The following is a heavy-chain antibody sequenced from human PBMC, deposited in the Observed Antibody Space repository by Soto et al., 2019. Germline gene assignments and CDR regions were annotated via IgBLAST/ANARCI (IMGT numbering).Heavy chain of an antibody. CDR2: INHSGST. J-gene: IGHJ6*02. D-gene: IGHD7-27*01. CDR3: ARAGVGAGIGPGDRYYGMDV. Sequence: QVQLQQWGAGLLKPSETLSLTCAVYGGSFSGYYWSWIRQSPGKGLEWIGGINHSGSTNYNPSLKSRVTKSMNTSKNKFSLELNSVISADTAMDSCARAGVGAGIGPGDRYYGMDVWGQGTTVTVSS. CDR1: GGSFSGYY. V-gene: IGHV4-34*01.